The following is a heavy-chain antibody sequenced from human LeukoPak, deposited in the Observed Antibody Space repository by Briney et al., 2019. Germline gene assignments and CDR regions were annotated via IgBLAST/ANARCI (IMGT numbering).Heavy chain of an antibody. CDR2: ISSSSSYI. D-gene: IGHD4-17*01. CDR1: GFTFSSYS. CDR3: ARDLYGDPKSRGY. Sequence: SGGSLRLSCAASGFTFSSYSMNWVRQAPGKGLEWVSSISSSSSYIYYADSVKGRFTISRDNAKNSLYLQMNSLRAEDTAVYYYARDLYGDPKSRGYWGQGTLVTVSS. V-gene: IGHV3-21*01. J-gene: IGHJ4*02.